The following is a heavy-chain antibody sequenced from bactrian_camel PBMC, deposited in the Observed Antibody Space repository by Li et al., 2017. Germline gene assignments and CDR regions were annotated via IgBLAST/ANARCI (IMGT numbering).Heavy chain of an antibody. Sequence: HVQLVESGGGLVQSGGSLRLSCVASKFTYDSWLMAWFRQAPGKEREGVAAIDSDGSTSYADSAKGRFTISRDNTKNTVYLQMNSLSTDDMAIYYCAKGQRGSAFYENDSWGQGTQVTVS. D-gene: IGHD4*01. CDR3: AKGQRGSAFYENDS. J-gene: IGHJ4*01. CDR2: IDSDGST. CDR1: KFTYDSWL. V-gene: IGHV3S1*01.